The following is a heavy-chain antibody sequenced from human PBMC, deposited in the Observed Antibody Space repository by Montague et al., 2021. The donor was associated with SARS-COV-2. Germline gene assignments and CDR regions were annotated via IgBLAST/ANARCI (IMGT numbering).Heavy chain of an antibody. J-gene: IGHJ5*02. V-gene: IGHV4-61*02. Sequence: TRSLTCTVSGGSIRSGIYYWSWIRQPAGKGLEWIGRIYTSGSTNYNPSLNSRVTISVDMSKNQFSLKLSSVTAADTAVYYCARGTTVSSSGYYTGWFDPWGQGTLVTVSS. D-gene: IGHD3-3*01. CDR2: IYTSGST. CDR3: ARGTTVSSSGYYTGWFDP. CDR1: GGSIRSGIYY.